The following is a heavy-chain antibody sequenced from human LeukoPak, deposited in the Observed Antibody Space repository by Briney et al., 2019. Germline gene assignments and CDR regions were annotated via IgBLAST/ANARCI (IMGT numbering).Heavy chain of an antibody. CDR2: IYYSGST. Sequence: SETLSLTCTVSGGSISSSSYYWGWIRQPPGKGLEWIGSIYYSGSTYYNPSLKSRVTISVDTSKNQFSLRLSSVTAADTTVYYCARESRRCLDYWGQGTLVTVSS. J-gene: IGHJ4*02. CDR1: GGSISSSSYY. CDR3: ARESRRCLDY. D-gene: IGHD4-17*01. V-gene: IGHV4-39*07.